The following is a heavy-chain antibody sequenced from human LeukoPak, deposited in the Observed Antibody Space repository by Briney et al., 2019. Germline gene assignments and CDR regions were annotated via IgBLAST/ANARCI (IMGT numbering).Heavy chain of an antibody. CDR2: SFPILGIA. D-gene: IGHD1-26*01. J-gene: IGHJ3*02. CDR1: GGTLSSYA. V-gene: IGHV1-69*04. Sequence: GASVKVSCKASGGTLSSYATSWVRQAPGQGLEWRGRSFPILGIANYAQKFQGRVTITADKSTSTAYMELSSLRAEDTAVYYCAREGANVGPGDPDAFDIWGQGTMVTVSS. CDR3: AREGANVGPGDPDAFDI.